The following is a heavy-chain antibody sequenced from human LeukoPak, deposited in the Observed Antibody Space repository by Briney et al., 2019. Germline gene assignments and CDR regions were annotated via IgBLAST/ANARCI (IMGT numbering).Heavy chain of an antibody. V-gene: IGHV1-2*02. D-gene: IGHD6-19*01. CDR3: ARAGSGWYGFVNY. CDR1: GYTFTGYY. Sequence: ASVKVSCKASGYTFTGYYMHWVRQAPGQGLEWMGWINPNSGGTNYAQKLQGRVTMTTDTSTSTAYMELRSLRSDDTAVYYCARAGSGWYGFVNYWGQGTLVTVSS. J-gene: IGHJ4*02. CDR2: INPNSGGT.